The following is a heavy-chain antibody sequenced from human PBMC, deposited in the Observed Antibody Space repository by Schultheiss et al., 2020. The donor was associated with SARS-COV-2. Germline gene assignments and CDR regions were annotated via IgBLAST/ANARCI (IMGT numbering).Heavy chain of an antibody. D-gene: IGHD3-10*01. V-gene: IGHV3-23*01. CDR3: AKAGYISGIDYTASFDY. CDR1: GFTFSNYA. CDR2: MSASSGST. Sequence: GGSLRLSCAASGFTFSNYAMNWVRQAPGRGLEWVSEMSASSGSTHYTDAVKGRFTIFRDNSKNILYLQMKSLRADDSAIYYCAKAGYISGIDYTASFDYWGQGTLVTVSS. J-gene: IGHJ4*02.